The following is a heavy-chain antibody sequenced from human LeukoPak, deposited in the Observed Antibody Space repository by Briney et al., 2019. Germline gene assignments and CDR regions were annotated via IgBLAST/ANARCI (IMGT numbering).Heavy chain of an antibody. D-gene: IGHD3-9*01. V-gene: IGHV3-30*02. CDR3: ARDLPYYDILTGYSPSDY. CDR2: IRYDGSNK. J-gene: IGHJ4*02. CDR1: GFTFSSYG. Sequence: GGSLRLSCAASGFTFSSYGMHWVRQAPGKGLEWVAFIRYDGSNKYYADSVKGRFTISRDNPKNTLYLQMNSLRAEDTAVYYCARDLPYYDILTGYSPSDYWGQGTLVTVSS.